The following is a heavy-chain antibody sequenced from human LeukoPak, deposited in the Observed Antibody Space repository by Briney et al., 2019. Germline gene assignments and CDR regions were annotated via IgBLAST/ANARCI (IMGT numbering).Heavy chain of an antibody. CDR2: ISGSGGST. J-gene: IGHJ4*02. V-gene: IGHV3-23*01. CDR3: ARDVFGSGSLTFDY. D-gene: IGHD3-10*01. CDR1: GFTFSSYA. Sequence: GGSLRLSCAASGFTFSSYAMSWVRQAPGKGLEWVSAISGSGGSTYYADSVKGRFTISRDNSKNTLYLQMNSLRAEDTAVYYCARDVFGSGSLTFDYWGQGTLVTVSS.